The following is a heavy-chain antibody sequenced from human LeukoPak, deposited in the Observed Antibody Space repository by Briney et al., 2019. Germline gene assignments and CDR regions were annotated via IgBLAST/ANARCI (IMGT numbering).Heavy chain of an antibody. J-gene: IGHJ4*02. CDR3: AKSPGIAARPPFDY. CDR1: GFTFSSYA. V-gene: IGHV3-23*01. CDR2: ISGSGGST. D-gene: IGHD6-6*01. Sequence: GGTLRLSCAASGFTFSSYAMSWVRQAPGKGLEWVSAISGSGGSTYYADSVKGRFTISRANSKNTLYLQMKSLRAEGTAVYYCAKSPGIAARPPFDYRAREPWSPSPQ.